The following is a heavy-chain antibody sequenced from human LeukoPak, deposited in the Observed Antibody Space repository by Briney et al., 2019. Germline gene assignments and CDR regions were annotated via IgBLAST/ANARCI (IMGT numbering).Heavy chain of an antibody. J-gene: IGHJ3*02. CDR2: MWYDGSNK. CDR1: GFTFSSYG. V-gene: IGHV3-33*01. CDR3: ARGSYTRHAFDI. Sequence: PGRSLRLSCAASGFTFSSYGMHWVRQAPGKGLEWVAVMWYDGSNKYYADSVKGRFTISRDNSKNTLYLQMNSLRAEDTAVYYCARGSYTRHAFDIWGQGTMVTVSS. D-gene: IGHD6-6*01.